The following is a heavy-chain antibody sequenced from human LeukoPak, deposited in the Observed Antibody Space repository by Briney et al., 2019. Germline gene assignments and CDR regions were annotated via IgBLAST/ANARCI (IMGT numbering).Heavy chain of an antibody. J-gene: IGHJ4*02. D-gene: IGHD2-15*01. CDR2: ISSSSSYI. CDR1: GFTFSSYI. CDR3: ARDEVVVAAELDY. Sequence: GGSLRLSCAASGFTFSSYIMNWVRQAPGKGLEWVSSISSSSSYIYYADSVKGRFTISRDNAKNSLYLQMNSLRAEDTAVYYCARDEVVVAAELDYWGQGTLVTVSS. V-gene: IGHV3-21*01.